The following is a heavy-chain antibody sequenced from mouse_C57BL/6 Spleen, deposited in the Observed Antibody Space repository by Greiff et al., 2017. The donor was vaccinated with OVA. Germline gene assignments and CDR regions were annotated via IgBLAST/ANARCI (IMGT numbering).Heavy chain of an antibody. CDR3: ARELGEEVYFDD. Sequence: EVKLVESGGGLVKPGGSLTLSCAASGFTFSSYAMSWVRQTPEKRLEWVATISDGGSYTYYPDNVKGRFTISRDNAKNNLYLQMSHLKSEDTAMYYCARELGEEVYFDDWGKGTTLTVSS. CDR2: ISDGGSYT. J-gene: IGHJ2*01. V-gene: IGHV5-4*01. D-gene: IGHD4-1*01. CDR1: GFTFSSYA.